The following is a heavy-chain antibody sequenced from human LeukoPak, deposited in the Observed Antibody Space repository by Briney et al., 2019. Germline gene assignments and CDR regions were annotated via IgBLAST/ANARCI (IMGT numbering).Heavy chain of an antibody. CDR1: GFTFSSHW. Sequence: GGSLRLSCAASGFTFSSHWMHWVRQAPGKGLVWVSRINSDGSSTSYADSVKGRFTISRDNAKNTLSLQMNSLRAEDTAVYYCAKRADYGGNSYDYWGQGTLVTVSS. J-gene: IGHJ4*02. D-gene: IGHD4-23*01. CDR2: INSDGSST. CDR3: AKRADYGGNSYDY. V-gene: IGHV3-74*01.